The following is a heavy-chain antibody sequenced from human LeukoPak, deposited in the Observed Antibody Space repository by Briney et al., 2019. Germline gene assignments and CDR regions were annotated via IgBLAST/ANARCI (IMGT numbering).Heavy chain of an antibody. CDR3: ARGGGYSYGYYYYYGMDV. CDR1: GGTFSSYA. J-gene: IGHJ6*02. CDR2: IIPIFGTA. V-gene: IGHV1-69*05. D-gene: IGHD5-18*01. Sequence: SVKVSCKASGGTFSSYAISWVRQAPGQGLEWMGGIIPIFGTANYAQKFQGRVTMTRNTSISTAYMELSSLRSEDTAVYYCARGGGYSYGYYYYYGMDVWGQGTTVTVSS.